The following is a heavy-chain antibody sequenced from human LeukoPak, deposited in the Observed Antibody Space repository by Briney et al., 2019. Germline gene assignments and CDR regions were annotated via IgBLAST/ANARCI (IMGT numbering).Heavy chain of an antibody. CDR1: GYIFTSYS. D-gene: IGHD3-22*01. J-gene: IGHJ4*02. V-gene: IGHV1-46*01. CDR3: ARARYTSGYYYFDY. CDR2: INSRGVST. Sequence: ASVKVSCKASGYIFTSYSMHWVRQAPGQGLEWMGMINSRGVSTSYAQKFQGRVTVTRDTSTSTVYMELSSLRSEDTAVYYCARARYTSGYYYFDYWGQGSLVTVSS.